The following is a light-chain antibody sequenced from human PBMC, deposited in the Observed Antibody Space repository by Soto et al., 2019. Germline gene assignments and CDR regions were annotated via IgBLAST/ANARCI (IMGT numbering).Light chain of an antibody. CDR3: LQYNIFWT. Sequence: DMQMTQSPSTLSASVGDRVTITCRASQSISRSLAWYQQKPGQAPKFLIYDASTLESGVPSRFSGSGSGTEFTLTISSLQPDDFATYCCLQYNIFWTFGQGTKMDIK. V-gene: IGKV1-5*01. CDR2: DAS. J-gene: IGKJ1*01. CDR1: QSISRS.